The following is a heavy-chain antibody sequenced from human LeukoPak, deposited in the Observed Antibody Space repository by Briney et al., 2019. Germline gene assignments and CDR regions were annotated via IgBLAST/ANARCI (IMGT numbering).Heavy chain of an antibody. Sequence: ASLKVSCKASGGTFSSYAISWVRQAPGQGLEWMGGIIPIFGTANYAQKFQGRVTITADESTSTAYMELSSLRSEDTAVYYCAGGYYYDSSGYYSPEYWGQGTLVTVSS. CDR3: AGGYYYDSSGYYSPEY. CDR2: IIPIFGTA. V-gene: IGHV1-69*01. CDR1: GGTFSSYA. D-gene: IGHD3-22*01. J-gene: IGHJ4*02.